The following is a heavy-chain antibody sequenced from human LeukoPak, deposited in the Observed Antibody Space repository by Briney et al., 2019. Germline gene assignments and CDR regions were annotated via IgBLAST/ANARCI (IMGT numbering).Heavy chain of an antibody. CDR2: ISGSGGST. Sequence: GGSLRLSCAASGFTFSSYAMGWVRQAPGKGLEWVSAISGSGGSTYYADSVKGRFTISRDNSKNTLYLQMNSLRAEDTAVYYCAKARYDFWSGYPYYFDYWGQGTLVTVSS. CDR1: GFTFSSYA. D-gene: IGHD3-3*01. V-gene: IGHV3-23*01. CDR3: AKARYDFWSGYPYYFDY. J-gene: IGHJ4*02.